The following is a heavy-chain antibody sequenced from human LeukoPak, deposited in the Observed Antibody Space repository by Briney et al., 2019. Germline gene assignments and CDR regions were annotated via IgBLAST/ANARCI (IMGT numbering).Heavy chain of an antibody. CDR2: INHSGST. J-gene: IGHJ4*02. Sequence: SETLSLTCAVYGGSFSGYYWSWIRQPPGKGLEWIGEINHSGSTNYNPSLKSRVTISVDTSKNQFSLKLSSVTAADTAVYYCARGATFSVDYWGQGTLVTVSS. CDR3: ARGATFSVDY. D-gene: IGHD2-15*01. V-gene: IGHV4-34*01. CDR1: GGSFSGYY.